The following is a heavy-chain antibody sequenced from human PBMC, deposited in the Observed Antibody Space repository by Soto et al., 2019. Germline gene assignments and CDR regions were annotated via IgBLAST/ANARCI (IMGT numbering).Heavy chain of an antibody. J-gene: IGHJ4*02. CDR2: IYSGGTT. D-gene: IGHD2-15*01. Sequence: EVRLVETGGGLIQPGGSLRLSCAVSGFTVSNNYMYWVRQAPGKGLEWVSFIYSGGTTMYADSVRGRFTISRDNSKNTLYLQMNSLRVEDTAVYYCARKTDSGGDGGFCGQGTLVTVSS. CDR1: GFTVSNNY. V-gene: IGHV3-53*02. CDR3: ARKTDSGGDGGF.